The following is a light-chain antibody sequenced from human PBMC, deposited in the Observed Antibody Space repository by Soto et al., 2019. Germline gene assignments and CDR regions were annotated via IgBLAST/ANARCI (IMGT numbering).Light chain of an antibody. Sequence: EIVLTQSPGTLSLSPGEGATLSCRASQSVSSSCLAWYQQKPGQAPRLLMYGASTRATGIPDRFTGSGSGTDFTLTIGRLEPEDFAVYYCQQYARAPRTFGQGTKLEIK. CDR2: GAS. CDR1: QSVSSSC. CDR3: QQYARAPRT. J-gene: IGKJ2*01. V-gene: IGKV3-20*01.